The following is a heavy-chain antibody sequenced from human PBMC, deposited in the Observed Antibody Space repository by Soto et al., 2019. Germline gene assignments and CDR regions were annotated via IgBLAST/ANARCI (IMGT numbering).Heavy chain of an antibody. CDR2: IYPGDSDT. CDR3: ARHVGRIAAAGTDYYYYMDV. D-gene: IGHD6-13*01. Sequence: PAECLNLSCHLSGSSPTSYSIGWERQLPEKCLGWMGIIYPGDSDTRYSPSFQGQVTLSADKSISTAYLQWSSLKASDTAMYYCARHVGRIAAAGTDYYYYMDVWGKGTTVTVSS. CDR1: GSSPTSYS. J-gene: IGHJ6*03. V-gene: IGHV5-51*01.